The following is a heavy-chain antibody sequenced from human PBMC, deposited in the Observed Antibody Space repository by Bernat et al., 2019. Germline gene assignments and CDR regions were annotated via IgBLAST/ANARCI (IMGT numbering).Heavy chain of an antibody. CDR2: ISYDGSNK. CDR3: AKGTDSSSLDY. V-gene: IGHV3-30*18. Sequence: QVQLVESGEGVVQPGRSLRLSCAASGFTFSSYGMHWVRQSPGKGLEWVAVISYDGSNKYYADSVKGRFTISRDNSKNTLYLQMNSLRAEDTAVYYCAKGTDSSSLDYWGQGTLVTVSS. D-gene: IGHD6-13*01. CDR1: GFTFSSYG. J-gene: IGHJ4*02.